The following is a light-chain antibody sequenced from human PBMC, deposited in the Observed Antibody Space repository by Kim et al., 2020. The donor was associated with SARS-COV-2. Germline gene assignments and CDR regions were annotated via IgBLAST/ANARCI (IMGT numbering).Light chain of an antibody. CDR1: QIVNSAY. J-gene: IGKJ2*01. CDR3: QQYGASVYT. Sequence: LSPGDRATPSCRTSQIVNSAYIAWYQQRLGQAPRLLIYAASRRATGVPDRFSGSGSGTDFTLTISRLEPEDFTVYYCQQYGASVYTFGQGTKLEI. V-gene: IGKV3-20*01. CDR2: AAS.